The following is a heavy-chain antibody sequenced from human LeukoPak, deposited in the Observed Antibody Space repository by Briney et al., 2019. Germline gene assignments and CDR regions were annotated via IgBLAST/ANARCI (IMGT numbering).Heavy chain of an antibody. CDR2: MNPNSGNA. CDR3: ARVGYFDIVATIDFYYYMDV. J-gene: IGHJ6*03. Sequence: ASVKVSCKASGYTFTSYDINWVRQATGQGLEWMGWMNPNSGNAGYAQKFQGRVTMTRNTSISTAYMELSSLRSEDTAVYYCARVGYFDIVATIDFYYYMDVWGKGTTVTTSS. D-gene: IGHD5-12*01. V-gene: IGHV1-8*01. CDR1: GYTFTSYD.